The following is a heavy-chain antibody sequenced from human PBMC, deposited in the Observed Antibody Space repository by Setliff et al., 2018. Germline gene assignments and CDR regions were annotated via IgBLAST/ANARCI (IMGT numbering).Heavy chain of an antibody. CDR2: IASATGKT. Sequence: ASVKVSCKTSGYTFNDYGITWVRQVPGRGLEWMGWIASATGKTYSAEKFQDRVTLTTDTSTSTAYLELRSLGSDDTAVYYCSRLVRFCTKTACQRLSGGEFWGQGTLVTVS. D-gene: IGHD2-8*01. CDR3: SRLVRFCTKTACQRLSGGEF. V-gene: IGHV1-18*01. CDR1: GYTFNDYG. J-gene: IGHJ4*02.